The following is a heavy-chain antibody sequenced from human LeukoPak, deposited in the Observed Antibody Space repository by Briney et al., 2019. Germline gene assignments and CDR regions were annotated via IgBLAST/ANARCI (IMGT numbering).Heavy chain of an antibody. CDR1: GFTFDDYA. D-gene: IGHD5-18*01. J-gene: IGHJ3*02. CDR2: ISWNSGSI. V-gene: IGHV3-9*01. CDR3: AKDIAADTAQGDDAFDI. Sequence: PGGSLRLSCAASGFTFDDYAMHRVRQAPGKGLEWVSGISWNSGSIGYADSVKGRFTISRDNAKNSLYLQMNSLRAEDTALYYCAKDIAADTAQGDDAFDIWGQGTMVTVSS.